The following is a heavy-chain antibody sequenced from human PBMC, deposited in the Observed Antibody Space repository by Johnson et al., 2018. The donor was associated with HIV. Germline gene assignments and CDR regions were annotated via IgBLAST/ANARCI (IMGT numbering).Heavy chain of an antibody. CDR3: ARGLITMIVVVTFDAFDI. CDR1: GFTFRNYA. Sequence: QVQLVESGGGVVQPGRSLRLSCAASGFTFRNYAMHWVRQAPGKGLEWVAFISSDGSNKYYADSVKGRFTISRDTSKNPLYLQMNSLRAEDTAVYYCARGLITMIVVVTFDAFDIWGQGTMVTVSS. V-gene: IGHV3-30-3*01. J-gene: IGHJ3*02. D-gene: IGHD3-22*01. CDR2: ISSDGSNK.